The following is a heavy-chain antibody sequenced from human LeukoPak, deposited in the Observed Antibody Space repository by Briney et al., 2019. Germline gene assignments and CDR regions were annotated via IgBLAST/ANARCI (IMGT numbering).Heavy chain of an antibody. CDR3: ARIYSSSWFLNWFDP. V-gene: IGHV4-38-2*02. D-gene: IGHD6-13*01. Sequence: SETLSLTCTVSGYSISSGYFWGWIRQPPGKGLECIGTIYHSGSTYYSPSLKSRVTISVDTSKNQFSLKLNSVTAADTAVYYCARIYSSSWFLNWFDPWGQGTLVIVSS. CDR2: IYHSGST. CDR1: GYSISSGYF. J-gene: IGHJ5*02.